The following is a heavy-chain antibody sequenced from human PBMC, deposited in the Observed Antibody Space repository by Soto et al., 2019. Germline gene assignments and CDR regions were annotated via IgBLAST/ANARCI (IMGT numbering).Heavy chain of an antibody. CDR3: ARVALDYFDNTLWFDY. CDR2: INSDGSST. J-gene: IGHJ4*02. CDR1: GFTFSSYW. Sequence: EVQLVESGGGLVQPGGSLRLSCAASGFTFSSYWMHWVRQAPGRGLVWVSHINSDGSSTNYADSVEGRFTISRDNAKNTLYLQMNSLRAEDTAVYYCARVALDYFDNTLWFDYWGQGTLVTVSS. D-gene: IGHD3-22*01. V-gene: IGHV3-74*01.